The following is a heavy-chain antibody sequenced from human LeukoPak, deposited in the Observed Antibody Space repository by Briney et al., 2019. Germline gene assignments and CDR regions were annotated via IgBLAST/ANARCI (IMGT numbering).Heavy chain of an antibody. CDR2: ISSSSSYI. Sequence: GGSLRLSCVASGYTFRDHGMHWVRQAPGKGLEWVSSISSSSSYIYYADSVKGRFTISRDNAKNSLYLQMNSLRAEDTAVYYCARDSESYYYDSSGYPFDYWGQGTLVTVSS. CDR3: ARDSESYYYDSSGYPFDY. J-gene: IGHJ4*02. V-gene: IGHV3-21*01. CDR1: GYTFRDHG. D-gene: IGHD3-22*01.